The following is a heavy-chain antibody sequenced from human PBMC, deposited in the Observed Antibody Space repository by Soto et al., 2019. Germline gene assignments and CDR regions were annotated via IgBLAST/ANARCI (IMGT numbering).Heavy chain of an antibody. CDR1: GYTFTSYG. V-gene: IGHV1-3*01. J-gene: IGHJ5*02. CDR3: ARGNLIGYCSSISCPPACFDP. D-gene: IGHD2-2*01. Sequence: ASVKVSCKASGYTFTSYGIHWVRQAPGQRLEWMGWINAANGDTKYSPKFQGRVTITRDTSASTAYMELSSLRSEDTAVYYCARGNLIGYCSSISCPPACFDPWGQGTLVTVSS. CDR2: INAANGDT.